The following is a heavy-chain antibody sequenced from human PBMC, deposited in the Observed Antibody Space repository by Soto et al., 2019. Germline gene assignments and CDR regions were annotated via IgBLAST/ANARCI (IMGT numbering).Heavy chain of an antibody. CDR1: GYTFTGYY. CDR3: ARDFLLAGYPLAAY. Sequence: ASVKVSCKASGYTFTGYYMHWVRQAPGQGLEWMGWINPNSGGTDYAQKFQGRVTMTRDTSISTAYMELSRLRSDDTAVYYCARDFLLAGYPLAAYWGQGTLVTVSS. D-gene: IGHD1-1*01. CDR2: INPNSGGT. J-gene: IGHJ4*02. V-gene: IGHV1-2*02.